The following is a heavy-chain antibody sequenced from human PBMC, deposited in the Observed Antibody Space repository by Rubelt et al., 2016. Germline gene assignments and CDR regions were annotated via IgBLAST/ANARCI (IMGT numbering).Heavy chain of an antibody. D-gene: IGHD3-22*01. V-gene: IGHV3-30*07. J-gene: IGHJ3*02. CDR3: AKSVTANNYYDSSGAFDI. CDR2: ISYDGSNK. Sequence: WVAVISYDGSNKYYADSVKGRFTISRDNSKDTLYLQMNSLRAEDTAIYYCAKSVTANNYYDSSGAFDIWGQGTMVTVSS.